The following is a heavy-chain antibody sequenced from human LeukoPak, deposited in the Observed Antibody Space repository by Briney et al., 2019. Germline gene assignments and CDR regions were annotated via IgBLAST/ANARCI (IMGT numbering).Heavy chain of an antibody. V-gene: IGHV4-39*07. CDR1: GGSISSSSYY. CDR2: IYYSGST. Sequence: PSETLSLTRTVSGGSISSSSYYWGWIRQPPGKGLEWIGSIYYSGSTYYNPSLKSRVTISVDTSKNQFSLKLSSVTAADTAVYYCARDVETEYSSSWYPLEIDYWGQGTLVTVSS. D-gene: IGHD6-13*01. J-gene: IGHJ4*02. CDR3: ARDVETEYSSSWYPLEIDY.